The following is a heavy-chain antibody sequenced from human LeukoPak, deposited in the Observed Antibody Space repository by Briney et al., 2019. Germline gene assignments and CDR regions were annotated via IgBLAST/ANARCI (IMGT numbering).Heavy chain of an antibody. V-gene: IGHV3-23*01. J-gene: IGHJ4*02. CDR2: ISGSGGST. D-gene: IGHD3-3*01. CDR3: AKGTLRTIFGVVTSRNPYYFDY. CDR1: GISVSSNY. Sequence: PGGSLRLSCAASGISVSSNYMSRVRQAPGKGLEWVSAISGSGGSTYYADSVKGRFTISRDNSKNTLYLQMNSLRAEDTAVYYCAKGTLRTIFGVVTSRNPYYFDYWGQGTLVTVSS.